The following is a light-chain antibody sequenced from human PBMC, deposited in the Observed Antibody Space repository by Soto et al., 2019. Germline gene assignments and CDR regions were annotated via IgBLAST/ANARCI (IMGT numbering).Light chain of an antibody. J-gene: IGLJ3*02. Sequence: QSVLTQPASVAGSPGQSITIACTGTSSDVGGYNYVSWYQLHPDKAPRLVIYDVSIRPPAVSDRFSGSTSGNTASLTISGLQAEDEADYYCSSYTATRTVVFGGGTKLTVL. CDR3: SSYTATRTVV. CDR1: SSDVGGYNY. V-gene: IGLV2-14*03. CDR2: DVS.